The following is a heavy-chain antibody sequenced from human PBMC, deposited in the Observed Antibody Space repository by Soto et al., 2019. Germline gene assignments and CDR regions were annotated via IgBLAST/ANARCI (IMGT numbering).Heavy chain of an antibody. J-gene: IGHJ6*02. V-gene: IGHV4-4*07. CDR3: ARDSAVAAKVGYYYGMDV. CDR2: IYTSGST. Sequence: SETLSLTCTVSGGSISSYYWSWIRQPAGKGLEWIGRIYTSGSTNYNPSLKSRVTMSVDTSKNQFSLKLSSVTAADTAVYYFARDSAVAAKVGYYYGMDVWGQGTTVTVSS. D-gene: IGHD6-19*01. CDR1: GGSISSYY.